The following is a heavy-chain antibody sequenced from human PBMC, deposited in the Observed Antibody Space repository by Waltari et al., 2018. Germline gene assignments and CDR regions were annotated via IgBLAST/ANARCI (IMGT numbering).Heavy chain of an antibody. V-gene: IGHV4-59*08. Sequence: QVQLQESGPGLVKPSETLSLTCTVSGGSISNYYWSWIRQSPGKGLEWIGSIYYSGSTNYNPSLKSRVTLSVDTSKNHFSPKLSSVTAADTALYYCARQGHYDFWTGYYLFDYWGQGTLVTVSS. J-gene: IGHJ4*02. CDR1: GGSISNYY. CDR3: ARQGHYDFWTGYYLFDY. D-gene: IGHD3-3*01. CDR2: IYYSGST.